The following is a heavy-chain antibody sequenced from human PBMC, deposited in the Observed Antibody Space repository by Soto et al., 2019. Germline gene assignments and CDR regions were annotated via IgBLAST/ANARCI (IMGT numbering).Heavy chain of an antibody. J-gene: IGHJ4*02. CDR1: GFSLSKARMG. Sequence: QVTLKESGPVLVKPTEPLTLTCTVSGFSLSKARMGVSWIRQPPGKALEWLAHIFWNDERSYNPSLKSRLTISRDTSKSQVVLTMTNVDPVDTGTYFCARSLREELPIYYFDSWGQGTLVTVSS. CDR2: IFWNDER. V-gene: IGHV2-26*01. CDR3: ARSLREELPIYYFDS. D-gene: IGHD1-7*01.